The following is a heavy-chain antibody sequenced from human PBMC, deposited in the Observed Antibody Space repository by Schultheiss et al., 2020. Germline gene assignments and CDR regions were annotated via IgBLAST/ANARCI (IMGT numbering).Heavy chain of an antibody. CDR3: AKGVGN. J-gene: IGHJ4*02. CDR1: GFTFDDFA. V-gene: IGHV3-23*01. D-gene: IGHD2-15*01. CDR2: ISGSGGST. Sequence: GGSLRLSCEASGFTFDDFAMHWVRQAPGKGLEWISGISGSGGSTYYADSVKGRFTISRDNSKNTLYLQMNSLRAEDTAVYYCAKGVGNWGQGTLVTVSS.